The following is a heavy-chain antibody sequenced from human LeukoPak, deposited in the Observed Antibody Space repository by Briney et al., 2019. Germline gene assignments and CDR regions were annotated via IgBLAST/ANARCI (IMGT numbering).Heavy chain of an antibody. V-gene: IGHV4-39*07. CDR2: IYYSGST. CDR1: GGSISSSSYY. Sequence: RSSETLSLTCTVSGGSISSSSYYWGWIRQPPGKGLEWIGSIYYSGSTYYNPSRKSRVTISVDTSKNQFSLKLNSVTAADTAVYYCATFRRREMGQNRYYFDYWGQGALVTVSS. J-gene: IGHJ4*02. CDR3: ATFRRREMGQNRYYFDY. D-gene: IGHD2-8*01.